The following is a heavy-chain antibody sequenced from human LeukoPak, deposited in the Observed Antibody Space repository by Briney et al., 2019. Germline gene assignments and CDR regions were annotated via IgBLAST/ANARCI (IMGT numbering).Heavy chain of an antibody. D-gene: IGHD3-10*01. Sequence: GGSLRLSCAASGSTFSSYAMSWVRQAPGKGLEWVSAISDSDSSTYYADSVKGRFTISRDNSKDTLYLQMNSLRAEDTAIYYCAKDLYLLWFGDWGQGTLVTVSS. V-gene: IGHV3-23*01. J-gene: IGHJ4*02. CDR1: GSTFSSYA. CDR3: AKDLYLLWFGD. CDR2: ISDSDSST.